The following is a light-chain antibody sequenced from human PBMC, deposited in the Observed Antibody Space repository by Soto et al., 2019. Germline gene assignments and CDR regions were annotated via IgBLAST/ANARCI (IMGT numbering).Light chain of an antibody. CDR3: QQYNNLPPT. V-gene: IGKV3-15*01. J-gene: IGKJ1*01. CDR2: SSS. Sequence: EIVVTQSPATLSVSPGERVTLSCRASQSVRNKVAWYQQKPGQTPRVIIVSSSRRPTDVPARFSGSGSGTDFTLTISSLQSEDSAFYYCQQYNNLPPTFGQGTKVDIK. CDR1: QSVRNK.